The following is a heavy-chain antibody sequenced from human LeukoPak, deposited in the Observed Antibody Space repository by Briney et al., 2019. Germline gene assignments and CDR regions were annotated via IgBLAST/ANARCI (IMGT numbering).Heavy chain of an antibody. D-gene: IGHD1-26*01. Sequence: GGSLRLSCAASGFTFRTYWMSWIRQAPGKEPEWVADINQDGSEEYYLQSVRGRFTVSRDNDQNAVFLQMTNLRADDTAVYYCARWKMELQRNAFDFWGQGTVVTVSS. CDR2: INQDGSEE. CDR3: ARWKMELQRNAFDF. CDR1: GFTFRTYW. J-gene: IGHJ3*01. V-gene: IGHV3-7*01.